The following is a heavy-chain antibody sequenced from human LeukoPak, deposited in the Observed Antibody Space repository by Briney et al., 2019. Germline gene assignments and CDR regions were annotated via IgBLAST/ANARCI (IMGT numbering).Heavy chain of an antibody. CDR3: ARDSKTYYYDN. J-gene: IGHJ4*02. Sequence: PSETLSLTCTVSGGSISSYYWSWIRQPPGKGLEWIGYIYYSGSTNYNPSLKSRVTISVDTSKNQFSLKLSSVTATDTAVYYCARDSKTYYYDNWGQGTLVTVSS. CDR2: IYYSGST. CDR1: GGSISSYY. V-gene: IGHV4-59*01.